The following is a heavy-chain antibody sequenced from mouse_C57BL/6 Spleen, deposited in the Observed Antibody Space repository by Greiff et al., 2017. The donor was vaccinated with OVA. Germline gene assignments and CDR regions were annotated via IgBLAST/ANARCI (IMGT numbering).Heavy chain of an antibody. D-gene: IGHD1-1*01. V-gene: IGHV1-64*01. CDR1: GYTFTSYW. CDR3: AREGITTVENAMDY. Sequence: QVQLKQSGAELVKPGASVKLSCKASGYTFTSYWMHWVKQRPGQGLEWIGMIHPNSGSTNYNEKFKSKATLTVDKSSSTAYMQLSSLTSEDSAVYYCAREGITTVENAMDYWGQGTSVTVSS. J-gene: IGHJ4*01. CDR2: IHPNSGST.